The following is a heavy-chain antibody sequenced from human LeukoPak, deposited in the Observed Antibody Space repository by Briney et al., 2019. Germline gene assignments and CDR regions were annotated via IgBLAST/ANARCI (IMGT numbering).Heavy chain of an antibody. J-gene: IGHJ6*03. V-gene: IGHV3-30*04. CDR3: AREGQWLISYMDV. Sequence: GRSLRLSCAASGFTFSTYAMHWLRQAPGKGLEGVALISYDGSNKYYAASVKGRFSISRDNAKNPLFMQMNSLRPEDTAVYYCAREGQWLISYMDVWGKATAVTVSS. D-gene: IGHD5-12*01. CDR2: ISYDGSNK. CDR1: GFTFSTYA.